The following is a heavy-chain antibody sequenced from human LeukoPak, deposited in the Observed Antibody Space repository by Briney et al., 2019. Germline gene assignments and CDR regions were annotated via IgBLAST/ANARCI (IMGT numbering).Heavy chain of an antibody. CDR3: ARGDYDFWSGYYAFDI. Sequence: SQTLSLTCTVSGGSISSGGYYWSWIRQHPGKGLEWIGYIYYSGSTYYNPSLKSRVTISVDTSKNQFSLKLSSVTAADTAVYYCARGDYDFWSGYYAFDIWGQGTMVTVPS. D-gene: IGHD3-3*01. J-gene: IGHJ3*02. V-gene: IGHV4-31*03. CDR1: GGSISSGGYY. CDR2: IYYSGST.